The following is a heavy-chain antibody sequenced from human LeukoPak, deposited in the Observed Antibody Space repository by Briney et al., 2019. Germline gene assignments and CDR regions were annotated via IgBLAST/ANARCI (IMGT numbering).Heavy chain of an antibody. CDR1: GFTFDDYA. J-gene: IGHJ4*02. Sequence: GGSLRLSCAASGFTFDDYAMHWVRQAPGKGLEWVSGISWNSGSIGYADSVKGRFTFSRDNAKNSLYLQMNSLRAEDMALYYCARGRDGYNGIGDYWGQGTLVTVSS. CDR3: ARGRDGYNGIGDY. D-gene: IGHD5-24*01. V-gene: IGHV3-9*03. CDR2: ISWNSGSI.